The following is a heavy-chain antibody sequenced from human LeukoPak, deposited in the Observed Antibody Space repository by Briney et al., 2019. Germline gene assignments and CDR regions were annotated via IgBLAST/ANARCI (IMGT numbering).Heavy chain of an antibody. D-gene: IGHD3-3*01. CDR3: ARGRYDFWSGRYYYYMDV. V-gene: IGHV4-39*07. CDR2: IYYSGST. CDR1: GGSIRSSSYY. Sequence: SETLSLTCTVSGGSIRSSSYYWGWIRQPPGKGLEWIGSIYYSGSTYYNPSLKSRVTISVDTSKNQFSLKLSSVTAADTAVYYCARGRYDFWSGRYYYYMDVWGKGTTVTVSS. J-gene: IGHJ6*03.